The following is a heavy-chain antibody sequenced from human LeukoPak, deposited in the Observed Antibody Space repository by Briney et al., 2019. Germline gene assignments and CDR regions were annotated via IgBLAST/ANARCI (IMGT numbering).Heavy chain of an antibody. J-gene: IGHJ4*02. CDR1: GFTFSDYY. CDR2: ISGSGSTV. CDR3: AKTRGGYNYVDY. Sequence: GGSLRHSCAASGFTFSDYYMSWIRQAPGKGLEWVSYISGSGSTVYYAASVRGGFSISRENTQNSLFLHINSLRAEDTAVYYCAKTRGGYNYVDYWGQGTLVTVSS. V-gene: IGHV3-11*01. D-gene: IGHD5-24*01.